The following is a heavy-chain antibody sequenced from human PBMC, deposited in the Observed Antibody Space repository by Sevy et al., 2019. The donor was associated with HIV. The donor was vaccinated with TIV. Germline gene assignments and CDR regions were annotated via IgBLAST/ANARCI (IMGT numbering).Heavy chain of an antibody. CDR3: AGRGSDSSGWYHFY. CDR1: GGSISSGDYY. V-gene: IGHV4-30-4*01. J-gene: IGHJ4*02. Sequence: TLSLTCTVSGGSISSGDYYWSWIRQPPGKGLEWIGYIYYSGSTYYNPSLKSRVTISVDTSKNQFSLKLSSVTAADTAVYYCAGRGSDSSGWYHFYWGQGTLVTVSS. CDR2: IYYSGST. D-gene: IGHD6-19*01.